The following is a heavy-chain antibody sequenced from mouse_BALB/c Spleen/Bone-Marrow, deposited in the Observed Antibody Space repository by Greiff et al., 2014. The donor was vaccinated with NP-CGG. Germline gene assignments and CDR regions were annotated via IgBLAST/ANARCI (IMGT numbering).Heavy chain of an antibody. Sequence: VQLVESGPELVKPGASVKIPCKASGYTFTDYNMDWVKQSHGKSLGWIGNINPNNGDTSYNQRFRGKATLTVDKSSSTAYMELRSLTSEDTAVYYCARTGYYTLFAYWGQGTLVTVSA. CDR1: GYTFTDYN. J-gene: IGHJ3*01. CDR2: INPNNGDT. CDR3: ARTGYYTLFAY. V-gene: IGHV1-18*01. D-gene: IGHD2-3*01.